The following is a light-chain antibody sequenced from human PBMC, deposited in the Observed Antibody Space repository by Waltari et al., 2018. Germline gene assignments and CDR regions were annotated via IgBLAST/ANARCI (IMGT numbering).Light chain of an antibody. CDR3: QVWDDVTDSGV. V-gene: IGLV3-21*04. CDR2: YDS. J-gene: IGLJ3*02. CDR1: NIGSKS. Sequence: YVLTQPPSVSVDPGKTARLTCGGDNIGSKSVSWYQQKPGQAPGLVMFYDSYRPSEIPERFSGSNTGNTATLTISWVEAGDEADYHCQVWDDVTDSGVFGGGTKLTVL.